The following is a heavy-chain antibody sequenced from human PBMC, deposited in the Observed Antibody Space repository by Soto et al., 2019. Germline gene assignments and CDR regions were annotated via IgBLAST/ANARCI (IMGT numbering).Heavy chain of an antibody. D-gene: IGHD2-2*01. J-gene: IGHJ6*02. CDR1: GFTLSSYA. CDR2: ISYDGSNK. Sequence: GGSLRLSCAASGFTLSSYAMHWVRQAPGKGLEWVAVISYDGSNKYYADSVKGRFTISRDNSKNTLYLQMNSLRAEDTAVYYCARDWGCSSTSCYWGRRPLYGMDVWGQGTTVTVSS. CDR3: ARDWGCSSTSCYWGRRPLYGMDV. V-gene: IGHV3-30-3*01.